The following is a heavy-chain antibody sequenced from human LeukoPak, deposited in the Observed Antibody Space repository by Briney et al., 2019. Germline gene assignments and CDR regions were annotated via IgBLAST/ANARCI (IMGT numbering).Heavy chain of an antibody. CDR2: IYYSGST. CDR3: ARGYDSSGYYGLMPFDY. V-gene: IGHV4-39*07. D-gene: IGHD3-22*01. J-gene: IGHJ4*02. Sequence: SETLSLTCTVSGGSISSSSYYWGWIRQPPGKGLEWIGSIYYSGSTYYNPSLKSRVTMSVDTSKNQFSLKLSSVTAADTAVYYCARGYDSSGYYGLMPFDYWGQGTLVTVSS. CDR1: GGSISSSSYY.